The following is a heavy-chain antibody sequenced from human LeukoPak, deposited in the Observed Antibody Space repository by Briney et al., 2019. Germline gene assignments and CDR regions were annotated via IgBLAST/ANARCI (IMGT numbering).Heavy chain of an antibody. CDR3: ARDQLNRFCSGGSCSITPEY. CDR2: ISSSSSTI. J-gene: IGHJ4*02. D-gene: IGHD2-15*01. V-gene: IGHV3-48*01. Sequence: QTGGSLRLSCAASGFTFSSYGMTWVRQAPGKGLEWVSYISSSSSTIYYADSVKGRFTISRDNAKNSLYLQMNSLRAEDTAIYYCARDQLNRFCSGGSCSITPEYWGQGTLVTVSS. CDR1: GFTFSSYG.